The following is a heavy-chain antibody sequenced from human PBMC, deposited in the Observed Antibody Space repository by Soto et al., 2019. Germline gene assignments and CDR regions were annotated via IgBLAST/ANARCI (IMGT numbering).Heavy chain of an antibody. CDR1: GFTFSSYA. D-gene: IGHD4-4*01. Sequence: GGSLRLSCAASGFTFSSYAMSWVRQAPGKGLEWVSGLSVSGITTYYADSVKGRLTISRDNSKNRLYLQMNSLRAEDTALYYCARDDDDYTFDSWGQGTLVTVSS. J-gene: IGHJ4*02. V-gene: IGHV3-23*01. CDR3: ARDDDDYTFDS. CDR2: LSVSGITT.